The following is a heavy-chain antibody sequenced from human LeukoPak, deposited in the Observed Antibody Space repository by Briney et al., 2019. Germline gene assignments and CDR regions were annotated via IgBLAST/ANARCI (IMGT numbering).Heavy chain of an antibody. CDR3: ARDGRINYYSLGINDAFDI. D-gene: IGHD2-21*01. CDR1: GYTFTSYG. J-gene: IGHJ3*02. V-gene: IGHV1-18*01. CDR2: ISAYNGNT. Sequence: GASVKVSCKASGYTFTSYGISWVRQAPGQGLEWMGWISAYNGNTNYAQKLQGRVTMTTDTSTSTAYMELRSLGSDDTAVYYCARDGRINYYSLGINDAFDIWGQGTMVTVSS.